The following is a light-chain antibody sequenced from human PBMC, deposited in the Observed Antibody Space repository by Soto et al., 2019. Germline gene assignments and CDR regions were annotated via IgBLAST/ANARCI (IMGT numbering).Light chain of an antibody. V-gene: IGLV2-8*01. CDR3: SSYAGSNNFV. CDR1: SSDVGYYDY. CDR2: EVT. J-gene: IGLJ7*01. Sequence: QSVLTQPPSASGFPGQSVTISRTGTSSDVGYYDYVSWYQQHPGKAPKLVIYEVTKRPSGVPDRVSASKSGNTASLTVSGLRAEDEADYYCSSYAGSNNFVFGSGTQLTVL.